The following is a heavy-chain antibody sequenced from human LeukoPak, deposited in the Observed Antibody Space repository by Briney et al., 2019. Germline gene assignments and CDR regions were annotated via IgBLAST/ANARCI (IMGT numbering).Heavy chain of an antibody. V-gene: IGHV3-7*03. CDR3: ARAVTSTEGY. J-gene: IGHJ4*02. CDR1: GFVFSNYW. CDR2: INDGGSGK. D-gene: IGHD4-17*01. Sequence: PGGSLRLSCAASGFVFSNYWMTWVHQAPGKGLEWVASINDGGSGKYYVDSVKGRFTISRDNAQKSLYLEMHSLRAEDTAVYYCARAVTSTEGYWGQGTLVTVSS.